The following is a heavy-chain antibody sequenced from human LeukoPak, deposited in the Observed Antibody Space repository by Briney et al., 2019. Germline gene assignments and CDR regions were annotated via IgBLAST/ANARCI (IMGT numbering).Heavy chain of an antibody. D-gene: IGHD3-22*01. CDR1: GFTFDDYG. Sequence: GGSLRLSCAASGFTFDDYGMSWVRQGPGKGLEWVSGISWNSGSIGYADSVKGRFTISRDNAKNSLYLQMNSLRAEDTALYYCAKDHMPYYYDSSGYQDYWGQGTLVTVSS. J-gene: IGHJ4*02. CDR3: AKDHMPYYYDSSGYQDY. CDR2: ISWNSGSI. V-gene: IGHV3-9*01.